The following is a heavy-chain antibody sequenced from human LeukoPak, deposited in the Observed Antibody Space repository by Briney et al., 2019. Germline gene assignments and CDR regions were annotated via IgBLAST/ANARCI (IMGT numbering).Heavy chain of an antibody. CDR3: AISRDSSGYYYS. D-gene: IGHD3-22*01. CDR1: GFNFDRYT. J-gene: IGHJ4*02. CDR2: ITGSGGST. Sequence: PGGSLRLSCATSGFNFDRYTIHWVRQAPGKGLEWVSAITGSGGSTYYEDSVKGRFTISRDNSKNTLYLQMNSLRAEDTAVYHCAISRDSSGYYYSWGQGTLVTVSS. V-gene: IGHV3-23*01.